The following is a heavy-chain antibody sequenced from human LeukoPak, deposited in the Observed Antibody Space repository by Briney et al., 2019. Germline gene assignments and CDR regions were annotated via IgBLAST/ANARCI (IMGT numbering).Heavy chain of an antibody. CDR3: ARGGHSSSSYYYYYYMDV. Sequence: ASVKVSCKASGYTFTSYGINWVRQATGQGLEWMGWMNPNSGNTGYAQKFQGRVTITRNTSISTAYMELSSLRSEDTAVYYCARGGHSSSSYYYYYYMDVWGKGTTVTVSS. CDR2: MNPNSGNT. CDR1: GYTFTSYG. D-gene: IGHD6-6*01. J-gene: IGHJ6*03. V-gene: IGHV1-8*03.